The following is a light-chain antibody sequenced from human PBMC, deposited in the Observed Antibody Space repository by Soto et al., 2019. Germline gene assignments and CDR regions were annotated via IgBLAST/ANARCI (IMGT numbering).Light chain of an antibody. J-gene: IGKJ1*01. CDR1: QSVSSN. CDR3: HQYNNWPQT. Sequence: EIVMTQSPATLSVSPGERATLSCRASQSVSSNLAWYQQKPGQAPRLLIYGASTRATVTPPRSSGSGSGTDSSPHISSLRAEDLAVYYCHQYNNWPQTFGQGTKVEIK. CDR2: GAS. V-gene: IGKV3-15*01.